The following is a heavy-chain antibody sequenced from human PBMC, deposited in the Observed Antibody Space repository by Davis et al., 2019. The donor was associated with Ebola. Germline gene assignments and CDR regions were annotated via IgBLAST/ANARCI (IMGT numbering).Heavy chain of an antibody. CDR3: ARLQNLVGATEIYYYYGMDV. CDR1: GFSLSTSGMC. CDR2: IDWDDDK. Sequence: SGPTLVKPTQTLTLTCTFSGFSLSTSGMCVSWIRQPPGKALEWLALIDWDDDKYYSTSLKTRLTISKDTSKNQVVLTMTNMDPVDTATYYCARLQNLVGATEIYYYYGMDVWGQGTTVTVSS. D-gene: IGHD1-26*01. V-gene: IGHV2-70*01. J-gene: IGHJ6*02.